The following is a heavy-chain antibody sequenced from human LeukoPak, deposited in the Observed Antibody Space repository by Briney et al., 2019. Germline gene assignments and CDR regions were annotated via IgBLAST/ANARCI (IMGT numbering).Heavy chain of an antibody. Sequence: SQTLSLTCHVSGGSINTRDYYWSWLRQHPGKGLGWIGYISNSGHSYNNPSLKSRLTLSVDTSTNQFSLRLISVTAADTAVYYCARTQGSHWFDSWGQGTRVTVSS. CDR3: ARTQGSHWFDS. V-gene: IGHV4-31*03. CDR2: ISNSGHS. CDR1: GGSINTRDYY. J-gene: IGHJ5*01.